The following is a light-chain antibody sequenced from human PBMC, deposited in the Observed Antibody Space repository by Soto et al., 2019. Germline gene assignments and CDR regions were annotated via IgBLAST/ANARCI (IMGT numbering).Light chain of an antibody. CDR3: SSYTSSSTLGVV. CDR2: DVS. CDR1: SSDVGGYNY. J-gene: IGLJ2*01. V-gene: IGLV2-14*01. Sequence: QSALTQPASVSGSPGQSITISCTGTSSDVGGYNYVSWYQQHPGKAPKLMIYDVSNRPSGVSNRFSGSKSGNTASLTISGLQAEDYADYYCSSYTSSSTLGVVFGGGTQLTVL.